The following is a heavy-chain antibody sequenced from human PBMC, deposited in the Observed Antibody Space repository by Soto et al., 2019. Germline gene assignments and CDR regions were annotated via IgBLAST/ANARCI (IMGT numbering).Heavy chain of an antibody. J-gene: IGHJ5*02. D-gene: IGHD1-26*01. V-gene: IGHV1-18*01. CDR3: ARDVLILGGSPGNCVDR. CDR1: GYKFKSYA. Sequence: QLVQSGTEVKKPGASVKVSCKASGYKFKSYAISWVRQVPGQGLEWMGWISAYNGDTNYAQRFQDRVTITADTSRSIAHMELRSLRSDDTAVYFCARDVLILGGSPGNCVDRWGQGTLVTVSS. CDR2: ISAYNGDT.